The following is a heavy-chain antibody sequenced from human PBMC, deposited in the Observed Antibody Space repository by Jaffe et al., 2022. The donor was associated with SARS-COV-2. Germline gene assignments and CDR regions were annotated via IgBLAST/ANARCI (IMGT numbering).Heavy chain of an antibody. Sequence: EVQLVESGGGLVKPGGSLRLSCAASGFTFSSYSMNWVRQAPGKGLEWVSSISSSSSYIYYADSVKGRFTISRDNAKNSLYLQMNSLRAEDTAVYYCARDQAPDGDYDAYWGQGTLVTVSS. D-gene: IGHD4-17*01. CDR2: ISSSSSYI. CDR3: ARDQAPDGDYDAY. J-gene: IGHJ4*02. V-gene: IGHV3-21*01. CDR1: GFTFSSYS.